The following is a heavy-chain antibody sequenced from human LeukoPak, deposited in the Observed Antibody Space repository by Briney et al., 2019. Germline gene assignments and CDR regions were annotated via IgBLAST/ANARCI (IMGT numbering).Heavy chain of an antibody. J-gene: IGHJ4*02. D-gene: IGHD6-13*01. CDR3: AKDAAGPEY. V-gene: IGHV3-23*01. Sequence: GGSLRLSCVVSGLSFSSYSMTWVRQAPGKGLEWVSGISASGRDTWFPDSVKGRFTISRDNSKNTLFLQMNSLRVEDTAIYYCAKDAAGPEYWGQGTLVTVSS. CDR2: ISASGRDT. CDR1: GLSFSSYS.